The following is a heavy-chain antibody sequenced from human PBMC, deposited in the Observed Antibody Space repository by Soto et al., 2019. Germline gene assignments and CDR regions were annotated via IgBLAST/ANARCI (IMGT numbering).Heavy chain of an antibody. CDR3: APQGFRVLPGLVDV. CDR2: ISYSGYT. Sequence: QVQLQESGPGLVKPSETLSLTCTVSGGSISSISNHYCSWIRLPPGKGLEWIGYISYSGYTSYNPCLSSRVIXXVXSXXHPCPLNLTSVAAADTALYYCAPQGFRVLPGLVDVWGQGTTVTVSS. V-gene: IGHV4-59*08. J-gene: IGHJ6*02. CDR1: GGSISSISNHY. D-gene: IGHD6-13*01.